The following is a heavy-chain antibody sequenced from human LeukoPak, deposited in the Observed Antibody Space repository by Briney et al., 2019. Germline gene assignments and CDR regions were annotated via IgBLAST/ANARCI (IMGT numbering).Heavy chain of an antibody. V-gene: IGHV3-64*01. J-gene: IGHJ6*03. CDR1: GFTFTSYP. CDR2: ISSNGGST. CDR3: ARPAEAPGYCYYMDV. Sequence: PGGSLRLSCAASGFTFTSYPMHWVRQAPGKGLEYVSAISSNGGSTYYAHSVKGRFTISRDNSKNTLYLKMGSLRPEDMAVYYCARPAEAPGYCYYMDVWGKGTTVTVSS.